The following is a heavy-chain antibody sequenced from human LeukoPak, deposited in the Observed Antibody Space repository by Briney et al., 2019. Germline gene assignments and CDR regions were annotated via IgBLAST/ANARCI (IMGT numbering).Heavy chain of an antibody. D-gene: IGHD6-19*01. CDR3: ARRSYSSGWRPFDY. Sequence: SETLSLTCTVSGGSISSYYWSWIRQPPGKGLEWIGYIYYSGSTNNNPSLKSRVTISVDTSKNQFSLKLSSVTAADTAVYYCARRSYSSGWRPFDYWGQGTLVTVSS. CDR1: GGSISSYY. CDR2: IYYSGST. V-gene: IGHV4-59*08. J-gene: IGHJ4*02.